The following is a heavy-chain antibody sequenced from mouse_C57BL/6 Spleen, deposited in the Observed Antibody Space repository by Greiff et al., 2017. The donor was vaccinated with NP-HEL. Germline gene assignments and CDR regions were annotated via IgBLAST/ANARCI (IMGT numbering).Heavy chain of an antibody. CDR2: INPGSGGT. J-gene: IGHJ4*01. CDR3: ARSIDDYAMDY. V-gene: IGHV1-54*01. CDR1: GYAFTNYL. Sequence: QVQLQQSGAELVRPGTSVKVSCKASGYAFTNYLIEWVKQRPGQGLEWIGVINPGSGGTNYNEKFKGKATLTADKSSSTAYMQLSSLTSEDSAVYFCARSIDDYAMDYWGQGTSVTVSS.